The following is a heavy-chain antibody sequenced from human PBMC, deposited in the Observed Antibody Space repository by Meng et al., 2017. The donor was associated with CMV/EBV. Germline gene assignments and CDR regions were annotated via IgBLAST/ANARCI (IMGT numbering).Heavy chain of an antibody. Sequence: EVQLVGSGGESVKPGGSLKPSCAASGFSFSPTWMSWIRQAPGKGLEWVGRIKSKYAGGTSEYAAPVTGRFSISRDDSINTLYLQMNSLKTEDTAVYYCTATHHSDSSGKYWGQGTLVTVSS. CDR1: GFSFSPTW. V-gene: IGHV3-15*01. CDR2: IKSKYAGGTS. D-gene: IGHD3-22*01. CDR3: TATHHSDSSGKY. J-gene: IGHJ4*02.